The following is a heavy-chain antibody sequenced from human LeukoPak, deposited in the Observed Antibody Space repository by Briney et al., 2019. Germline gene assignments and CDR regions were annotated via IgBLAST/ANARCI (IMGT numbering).Heavy chain of an antibody. D-gene: IGHD6-19*01. Sequence: GASVKVSCKASGYTFINYDISWVRQAPGQGLEWMGWISAYNGNTNYAQKLQGRVTMTTDTSTSTAYMELRSLRSDDTAVYYCARDRGQWLYYYYGMDVWGQGTTVTVSS. J-gene: IGHJ6*02. CDR2: ISAYNGNT. V-gene: IGHV1-18*01. CDR1: GYTFINYD. CDR3: ARDRGQWLYYYYGMDV.